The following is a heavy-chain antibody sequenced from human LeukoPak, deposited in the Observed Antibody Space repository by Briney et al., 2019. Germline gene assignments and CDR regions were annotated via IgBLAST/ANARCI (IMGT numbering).Heavy chain of an antibody. D-gene: IGHD5-18*01. CDR2: IYSGGST. V-gene: IGHV3-53*01. J-gene: IGHJ4*02. CDR1: GFTVSSNY. CDR3: ARTASGYSYAEFDY. Sequence: SGGSLRLSCAASGFTVSSNYMSWVRQAPGKGLEWVSVIYSGGSTYYADSVKGRFTISRDNSKNTLYLQMNSLRAEDTAVYYCARTASGYSYAEFDYWGQGTLVTVSS.